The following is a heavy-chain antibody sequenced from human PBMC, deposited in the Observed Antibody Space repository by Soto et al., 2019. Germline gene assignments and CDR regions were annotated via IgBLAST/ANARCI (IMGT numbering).Heavy chain of an antibody. Sequence: GGSLRLSCAASGFTFSSYGMHWVRQAPGKGLESVAVIWYDGSNKYYADSVKGRFTISRDNSKNTLYLQMNSLRAEDTAVYYCARGSSGGTDAFDIWGQWTMVTVSS. CDR2: IWYDGSNK. CDR3: ARGSSGGTDAFDI. D-gene: IGHD3-16*01. J-gene: IGHJ3*02. CDR1: GFTFSSYG. V-gene: IGHV3-33*01.